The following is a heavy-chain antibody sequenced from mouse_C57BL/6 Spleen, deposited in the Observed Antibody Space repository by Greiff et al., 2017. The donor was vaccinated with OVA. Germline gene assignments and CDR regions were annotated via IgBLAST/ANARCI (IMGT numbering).Heavy chain of an antibody. CDR2: IDPSDSYT. CDR3: ARKDSSGYVGFAY. Sequence: QVQLQQPGAELVMPGASVKLSCKASGYTFTSYWMHWVKQRPGQGLEWIGEIDPSDSYTNYNQKFKGKSTLTVDNSSSTAYMQLSSLTSEDSAVYYCARKDSSGYVGFAYWGQGTLVTVSA. D-gene: IGHD3-2*02. CDR1: GYTFTSYW. J-gene: IGHJ3*01. V-gene: IGHV1-69*01.